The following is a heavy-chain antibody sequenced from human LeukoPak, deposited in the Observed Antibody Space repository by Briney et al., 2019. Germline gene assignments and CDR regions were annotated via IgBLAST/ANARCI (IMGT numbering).Heavy chain of an antibody. V-gene: IGHV4-61*01. Sequence: SETLSLTCTVSGGSVSSGSYYWSWIRQPPGKGLEWIGYIYYSGSTNYNPSLKSRVTISVDTSKNQFSLKLSSVTAADTAVYYCASSGYSYGTPSLIDYWGQGTLVTVSS. D-gene: IGHD5-18*01. CDR3: ASSGYSYGTPSLIDY. J-gene: IGHJ4*02. CDR1: GGSVSSGSYY. CDR2: IYYSGST.